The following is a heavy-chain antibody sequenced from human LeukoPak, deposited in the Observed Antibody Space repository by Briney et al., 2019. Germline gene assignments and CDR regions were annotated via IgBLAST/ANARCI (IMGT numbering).Heavy chain of an antibody. Sequence: PSETLSLTCTVSGGYISRYYWSWIRQPPGKGLEWIGYIFNSGSTNYNPSLKSRVTISVDTSKNQFSLKLSSVTAADTAAYFCALRDCSSTSCYVFDYWGQGTLVTVSS. CDR3: ALRDCSSTSCYVFDY. J-gene: IGHJ4*02. CDR2: IFNSGST. D-gene: IGHD2-2*01. CDR1: GGYISRYY. V-gene: IGHV4-59*01.